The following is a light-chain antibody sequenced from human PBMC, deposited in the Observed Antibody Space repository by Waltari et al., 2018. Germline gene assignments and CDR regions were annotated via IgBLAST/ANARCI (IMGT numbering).Light chain of an antibody. J-gene: IGLJ2*01. Sequence: QSALTQPASVSGSPGQSITISCTGSTSDVGGYNLVSWYRQFPNKAPQLIIYEGTRRPSGVSSRFSAAKSSNTASLTISGLQAEDEALYFCSSYARSDNSVLFGGGTQLSVL. CDR2: EGT. CDR1: TSDVGGYNL. V-gene: IGLV2-23*01. CDR3: SSYARSDNSVL.